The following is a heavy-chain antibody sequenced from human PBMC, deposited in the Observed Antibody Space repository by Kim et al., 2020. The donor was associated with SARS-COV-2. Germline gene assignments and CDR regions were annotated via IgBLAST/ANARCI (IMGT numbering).Heavy chain of an antibody. CDR2: INHSGST. CDR1: GGSFSGYY. V-gene: IGHV4-34*01. J-gene: IGHJ4*02. CDR3: AGTYGSGSYYNVFNY. Sequence: SETLSLTCAVYGGSFSGYYWSWIRQPPGKGLEWIGEINHSGSTNYNPSLKSRVTISVDTSKNQFSLKLSSVTAADTAVYYCAGTYGSGSYYNVFNYWGQGTLVTVSS. D-gene: IGHD3-10*01.